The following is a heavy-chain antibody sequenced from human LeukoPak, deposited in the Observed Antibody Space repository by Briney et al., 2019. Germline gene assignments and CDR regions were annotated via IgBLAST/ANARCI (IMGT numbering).Heavy chain of an antibody. CDR1: GFTFSSYA. Sequence: PGGSLRLSCAASGFTFSSYAMSWVRQAPGKGLEWVSAISGSGGSTYYADSVKGRFSISRDNSKNTLYLQMNSLRAEDTAVYYCAKRPPRGSNYHYYYYMDVWGKGTTVTVSS. CDR3: AKRPPRGSNYHYYYYMDV. V-gene: IGHV3-23*01. J-gene: IGHJ6*03. CDR2: ISGSGGST. D-gene: IGHD1-26*01.